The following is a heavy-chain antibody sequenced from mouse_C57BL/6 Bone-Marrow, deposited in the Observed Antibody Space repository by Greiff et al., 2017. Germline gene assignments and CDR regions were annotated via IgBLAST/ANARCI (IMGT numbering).Heavy chain of an antibody. CDR2: ISYDGSN. D-gene: IGHD2-10*02. V-gene: IGHV3-6*01. CDR3: ARENLPSGVAY. Sequence: EVKLMESGPGLVKPSQSLSLTCSVTGYSITSGYYWNWIRQFPGNKLEWMGYISYDGSNNYNPSLKNRISITRDTSKNQFFLKLNSVTTEDTATYYCARENLPSGVAYWGQGTLVTVSA. CDR1: GYSITSGYY. J-gene: IGHJ3*01.